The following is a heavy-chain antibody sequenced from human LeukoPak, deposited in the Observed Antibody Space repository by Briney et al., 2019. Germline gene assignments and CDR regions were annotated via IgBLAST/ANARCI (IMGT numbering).Heavy chain of an antibody. CDR3: ARGGHNYGMDV. CDR1: GYMFSTYG. CDR2: VSTYNGNT. J-gene: IGHJ6*02. Sequence: ASVKVSCKTSGYMFSTYGISWVRQAPGQGLEWMGWVSTYNGNTNYAQKFQGRVTMTTDTSATSAYMELRSLRSDDTAVYWCARGGHNYGMDVWGQGTTVTVSS. V-gene: IGHV1-18*01.